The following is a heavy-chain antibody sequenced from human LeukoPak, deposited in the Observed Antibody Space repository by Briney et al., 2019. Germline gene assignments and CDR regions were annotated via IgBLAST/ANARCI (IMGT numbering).Heavy chain of an antibody. CDR2: ISAYNGNT. CDR1: GYTFTTYG. J-gene: IGHJ5*02. D-gene: IGHD3-22*01. V-gene: IGHV1-18*01. CDR3: ARENRNVDYYDSSGYFNWFDP. Sequence: ASVKDSCKASGYTFTTYGISWVRQAPGQGLEWMGRISAYNGNTNYAQTLQGRVTMTTDTSTSTAYMELRSLRSDDTAVYYCARENRNVDYYDSSGYFNWFDPWGQGTLVTVSS.